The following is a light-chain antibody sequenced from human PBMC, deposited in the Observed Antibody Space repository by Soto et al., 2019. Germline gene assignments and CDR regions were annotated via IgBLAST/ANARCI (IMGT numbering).Light chain of an antibody. J-gene: IGKJ4*01. CDR2: AAS. V-gene: IGKV1-39*01. CDR1: QSVSNY. Sequence: DIQMTQSPSSLSASVGDRVTITCRASQSVSNYLYWYQQRPGKAPNLLIYAASSLQSGVPSRFSGSGSGTDFTITISSLQPEDFATYYCQQRYSTPLTFGGGTKVEIK. CDR3: QQRYSTPLT.